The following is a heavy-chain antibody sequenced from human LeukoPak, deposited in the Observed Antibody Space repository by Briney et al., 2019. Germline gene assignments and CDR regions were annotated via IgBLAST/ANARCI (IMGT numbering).Heavy chain of an antibody. CDR2: INSGSSFT. Sequence: GRCLRLSCAASGFTFSSDSINWVRQAPGKGLEWVSSINSGSSFTYYADSVKGRFTISRDNAKNSLYLQMNSLRAEDTAVYYCARDSSGSDHFDNWGQGTLVTVSS. J-gene: IGHJ4*02. CDR3: ARDSSGSDHFDN. V-gene: IGHV3-21*01. CDR1: GFTFSSDS. D-gene: IGHD3-10*01.